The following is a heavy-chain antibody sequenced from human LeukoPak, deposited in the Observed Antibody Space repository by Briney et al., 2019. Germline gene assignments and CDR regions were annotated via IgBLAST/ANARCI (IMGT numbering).Heavy chain of an antibody. V-gene: IGHV3-30*03. CDR1: GFTFSSYW. Sequence: GGSLRLSCAASGFTFSSYWMHWVRQAPGKGLEWVAVISYDGSNKYYADSVKGRFTISRDNSKNTLYLQMNSLRAEDTAVYYCARDRYSSSWYPDYWGQGTLVTASS. CDR3: ARDRYSSSWYPDY. J-gene: IGHJ4*02. CDR2: ISYDGSNK. D-gene: IGHD6-13*01.